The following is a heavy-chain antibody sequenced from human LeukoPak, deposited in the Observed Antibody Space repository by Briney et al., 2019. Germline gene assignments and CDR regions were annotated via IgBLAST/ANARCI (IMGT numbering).Heavy chain of an antibody. CDR1: GYTVTSYY. Sequence: ASVKVSCTASGYTVTSYYMHWVRQAPGQGLGWMGIINPSGGSTTYAQKFQGRVTMTRDTSTSTVYMELSRLKSEDTGVYHCARVEGYHSSGYHYGYWGQGTLVTVSS. CDR2: INPSGGST. J-gene: IGHJ4*02. CDR3: ARVEGYHSSGYHYGY. V-gene: IGHV1-46*01. D-gene: IGHD3-22*01.